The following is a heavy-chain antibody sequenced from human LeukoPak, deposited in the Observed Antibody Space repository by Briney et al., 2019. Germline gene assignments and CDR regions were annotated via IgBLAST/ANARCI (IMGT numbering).Heavy chain of an antibody. Sequence: PGESLKISCKGSGYTFSSYWIGWVRQMPGKGLEWMGIIYPDDSDTRYSPSFQGQATISADKSISTAYLQWSSLKASDTAMYYCARLAYCSNDVCYSNYYYSMDVWGKGTTVTVSS. V-gene: IGHV5-51*01. CDR3: ARLAYCSNDVCYSNYYYSMDV. CDR1: GYTFSSYW. CDR2: IYPDDSDT. D-gene: IGHD2-8*01. J-gene: IGHJ6*03.